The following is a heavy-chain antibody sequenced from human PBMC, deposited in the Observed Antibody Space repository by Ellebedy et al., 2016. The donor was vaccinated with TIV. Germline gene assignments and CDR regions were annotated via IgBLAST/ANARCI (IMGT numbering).Heavy chain of an antibody. CDR1: GYTFTSYG. Sequence: AASVKVSCKASGYTFTSYGISWVRQAPGQRLEWMGWINPGSGNTKYSQTFQGRLTITSDTSASTVYMELSSLRSEDTAMYYCARVQGYSSSSARGHWFDPWGQGTLVTVSS. CDR2: INPGSGNT. D-gene: IGHD6-6*01. V-gene: IGHV1-3*01. J-gene: IGHJ5*02. CDR3: ARVQGYSSSSARGHWFDP.